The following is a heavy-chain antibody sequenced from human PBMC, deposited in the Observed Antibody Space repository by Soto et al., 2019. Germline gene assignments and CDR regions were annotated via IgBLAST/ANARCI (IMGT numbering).Heavy chain of an antibody. CDR3: AKDIQSGSYYDYYYYGMDV. Sequence: GGSLRLSCAASGFTFDDYTMHWVRQAPGKGLEWVSLISWDGGSTYYADSVKGRFTISRDNSKNSLYLQMNSLRTEDTALYYCAKDIQSGSYYDYYYYGMDVWGQGTTVTVSS. D-gene: IGHD1-26*01. CDR2: ISWDGGST. J-gene: IGHJ6*02. V-gene: IGHV3-43*01. CDR1: GFTFDDYT.